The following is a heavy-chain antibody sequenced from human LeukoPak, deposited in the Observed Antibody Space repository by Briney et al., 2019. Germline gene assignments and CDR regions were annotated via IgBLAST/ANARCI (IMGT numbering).Heavy chain of an antibody. D-gene: IGHD5-18*01. CDR3: AKDFRGYSYGYDAFDI. CDR1: GFTFSSYG. CDR2: IRYDGSNK. V-gene: IGHV3-30*02. J-gene: IGHJ3*02. Sequence: GGSLRLSCAASGFTFSSYGMHWVRQAPGKGLEWVAIIRYDGSNKYYADSVKGRFTISRDNSKNTLYLQMNSLRAEDTAVYCCAKDFRGYSYGYDAFDIWGQGTMVTVSS.